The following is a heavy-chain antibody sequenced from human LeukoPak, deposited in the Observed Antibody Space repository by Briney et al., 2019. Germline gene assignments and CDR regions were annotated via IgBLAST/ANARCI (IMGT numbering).Heavy chain of an antibody. CDR3: ASTVMVMRIFDY. CDR2: IYYSGST. V-gene: IGHV4-31*03. Sequence: PSETLSLTCTVSGGSISSGGYYWSWIRQHPGKGLEWIGYIYYSGSTYYNPSLKSRVTISVDTSKNQFSLKLSSVTAADTAVYYCASTVMVMRIFDYWGQGTLVTVSS. CDR1: GGSISSGGYY. D-gene: IGHD5-18*01. J-gene: IGHJ4*02.